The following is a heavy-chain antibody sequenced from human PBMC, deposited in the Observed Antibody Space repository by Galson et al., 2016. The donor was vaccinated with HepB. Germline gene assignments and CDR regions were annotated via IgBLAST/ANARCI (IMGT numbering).Heavy chain of an antibody. CDR3: ARGDYGASFYYGVDV. CDR2: ISFNEDKK. CDR1: GFTFRKYG. D-gene: IGHD4-17*01. Sequence: SLRLSCAVSGFTFRKYGMHWVRQPPGKGLQWVAAISFNEDKKFYLDSVRGRFTVSRDSSKNTLYLQRNSLRPDDTAVYCCARGDYGASFYYGVDVWGQGTTVTVTS. J-gene: IGHJ6*02. V-gene: IGHV3-30*03.